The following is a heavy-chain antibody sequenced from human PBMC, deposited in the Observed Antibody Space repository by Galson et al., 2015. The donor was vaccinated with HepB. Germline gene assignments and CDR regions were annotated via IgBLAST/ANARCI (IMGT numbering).Heavy chain of an antibody. Sequence: SLRLSCAASGFTFSSYGMHWVRQAPGKGLEWVAVISYDGSNKYYADSVKGRFTISRDNSKNTLYLQMNSLRVEDTAVYYCAKDLNWDFSFDYWGQGTLVTVSS. CDR2: ISYDGSNK. CDR3: AKDLNWDFSFDY. CDR1: GFTFSSYG. D-gene: IGHD1-7*01. J-gene: IGHJ4*02. V-gene: IGHV3-30*18.